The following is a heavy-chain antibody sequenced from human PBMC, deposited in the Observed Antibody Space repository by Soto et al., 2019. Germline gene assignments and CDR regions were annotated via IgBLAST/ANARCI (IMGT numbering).Heavy chain of an antibody. CDR2: ISTYNGNT. Sequence: QVQLVQSGAEVKKPGASVKVSCKASGYTFITYGVSWVRQAPGQGLDWLGWISTYNGNTRYAERLQGRVTMTTDTTTNTAYMELRNLRSDDTAVYYCARGPTDYYDNSANYFLDYWGQGTLVTVCS. CDR3: ARGPTDYYDNSANYFLDY. D-gene: IGHD3-22*01. J-gene: IGHJ4*02. V-gene: IGHV1-18*01. CDR1: GYTFITYG.